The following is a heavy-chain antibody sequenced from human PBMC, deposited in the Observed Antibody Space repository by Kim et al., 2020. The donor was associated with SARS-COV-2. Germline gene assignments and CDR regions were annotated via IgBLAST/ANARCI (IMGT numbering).Heavy chain of an antibody. D-gene: IGHD3-9*01. CDR2: IGTAGDT. V-gene: IGHV3-13*01. J-gene: IGHJ6*02. CDR3: ARGDILTGYFIPPYYYGMDV. Sequence: GGSLRLSCAASGFTFSSYDMHWVRQATGKGLEWVSAIGTAGDTYYPGSVKGRFTISRENANNSLYLQMNSLRAGDTAVYYCARGDILTGYFIPPYYYGMDVWGQGTTVTVSS. CDR1: GFTFSSYD.